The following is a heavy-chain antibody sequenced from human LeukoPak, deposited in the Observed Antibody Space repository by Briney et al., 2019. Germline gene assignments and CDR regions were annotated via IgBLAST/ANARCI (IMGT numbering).Heavy chain of an antibody. Sequence: PSETLSLTCTVSGGSISSYFWSWFRQPPGKGLEWIGYISYSGSTNYNPSLKSRITISVDTSKNQFSLKLSSVTAADTAVYYCARDGSSGWYWYYFDYWGQGTLVTVSS. CDR1: GGSISSYF. CDR3: ARDGSSGWYWYYFDY. V-gene: IGHV4-59*01. D-gene: IGHD6-19*01. CDR2: ISYSGST. J-gene: IGHJ4*02.